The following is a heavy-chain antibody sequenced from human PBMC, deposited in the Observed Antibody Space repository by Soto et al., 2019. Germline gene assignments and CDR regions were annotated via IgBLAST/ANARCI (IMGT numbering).Heavy chain of an antibody. J-gene: IGHJ6*02. CDR3: AREGQAPYYYYGMDV. CDR1: GFTFSNYA. CDR2: ISGSGGST. Sequence: GGSLRLSCAASGFTFSNYAMSWVRQAPGKGLQWVSTISGSGGSTYYADSVKGRFTISRDNSQNTLYLQMNSLRAEDTAVYYCAREGQAPYYYYGMDVWGQGTAVTVSS. V-gene: IGHV3-23*01.